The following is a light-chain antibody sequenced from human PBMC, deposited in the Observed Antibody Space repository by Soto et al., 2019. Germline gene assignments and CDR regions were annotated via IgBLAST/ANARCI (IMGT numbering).Light chain of an antibody. V-gene: IGKV3-20*01. J-gene: IGKJ1*01. CDR3: QKYDSSPRT. CDR2: GAS. Sequence: EIVLTQSPGTLSLSPGERATLSCRASQSVSSRSLAWYKQKPGQAPTLLISGASRRAADISSRFCGSGSRTDFTLTIKGLESEGCGVYYWQKYDSSPRTFGHGTKVDIK. CDR1: QSVSSRS.